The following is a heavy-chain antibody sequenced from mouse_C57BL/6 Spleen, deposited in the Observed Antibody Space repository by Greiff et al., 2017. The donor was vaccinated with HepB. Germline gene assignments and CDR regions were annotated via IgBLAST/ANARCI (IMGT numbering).Heavy chain of an antibody. J-gene: IGHJ2*01. CDR1: GYTFTSYW. V-gene: IGHV1-59*01. CDR2: IDPSDSYT. D-gene: IGHD2-2*01. Sequence: VQLQQSGAELVRPGTSVKLSCKASGYTFTSYWMHWVKQRPGQGLEWIGVIDPSDSYTNYNQKFKGKATLTVDTSSSTAYMQLSSLTSEDSAVYYCARSESTMVTTRVYFDYWGQGTTLTVSS. CDR3: ARSESTMVTTRVYFDY.